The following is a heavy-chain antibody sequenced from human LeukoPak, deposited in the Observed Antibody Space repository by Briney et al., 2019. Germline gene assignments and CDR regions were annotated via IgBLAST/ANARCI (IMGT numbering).Heavy chain of an antibody. D-gene: IGHD6-13*01. CDR1: GYSFTSYG. Sequence: GASVKVSCKASGYSFTSYGISWVRQAPGRGLEWMGWISPYNGNTNYAQKLQGRVTMTTDTSTSTAYMELRSLRSDDTAVYYCARSSSSRYYYYYGMDVWGKGTTVTVSS. J-gene: IGHJ6*04. CDR2: ISPYNGNT. CDR3: ARSSSSRYYYYYGMDV. V-gene: IGHV1-18*01.